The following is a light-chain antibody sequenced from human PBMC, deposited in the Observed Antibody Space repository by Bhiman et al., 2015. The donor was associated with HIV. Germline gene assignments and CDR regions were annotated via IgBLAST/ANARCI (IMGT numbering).Light chain of an antibody. CDR2: KDS. J-gene: IGLJ2*01. V-gene: IGLV3-25*03. CDR1: ALPKQY. Sequence: SYELTQPPSVSVSPGQTARITCSGDALPKQYAYWYQQKPGQAPVLVIYKDSERPSGIPERISGSSSGTTVTLTISGVQAEDEADYYCHSADNRGTGVFGGRDQADRP. CDR3: HSADNRGTGV.